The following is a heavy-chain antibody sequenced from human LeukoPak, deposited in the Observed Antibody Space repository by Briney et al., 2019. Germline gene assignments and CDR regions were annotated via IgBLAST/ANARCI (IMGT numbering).Heavy chain of an antibody. Sequence: PGGSLRLSCAASGFTFSSYWMHWVRQAPGKGLVWVSRINSDGSSTSYADSVKGRFTISRDNAKNTLYLQMNSLRAEDTAVYYCARGYYDSSGYYSPFDYWGQGTLVTVSS. CDR3: ARGYYDSSGYYSPFDY. V-gene: IGHV3-74*01. D-gene: IGHD3-22*01. J-gene: IGHJ4*02. CDR1: GFTFSSYW. CDR2: INSDGSST.